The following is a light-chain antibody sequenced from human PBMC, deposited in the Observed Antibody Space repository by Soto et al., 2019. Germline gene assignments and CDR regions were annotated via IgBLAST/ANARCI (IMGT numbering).Light chain of an antibody. CDR2: GNS. V-gene: IGLV1-40*01. CDR3: QSYDSSLSDVV. Sequence: QSVLTQPPSVSGAPGQRVTISCTGSSSNIGAGYDVHWYQQLPGTAPKLLIYGNSNRPSGVPDRFSGSKSGTSASLAITGXXXXXXXXYYCQSYDSSLSDVVFGGGTKLTVL. J-gene: IGLJ2*01. CDR1: SSNIGAGYD.